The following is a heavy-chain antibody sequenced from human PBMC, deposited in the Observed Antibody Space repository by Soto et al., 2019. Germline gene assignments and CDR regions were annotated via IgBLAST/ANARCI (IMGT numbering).Heavy chain of an antibody. Sequence: GGSLRLSCAASGFTFSSYAMSWVRQAPGKGLEWVSAISGSGGSTYYADSVKGRFTISRDNSKNTLYLQMNSLRAEDTAVYYCAKDQTGTTTYYYYMDVWGKGTTVTVSS. J-gene: IGHJ6*03. CDR3: AKDQTGTTTYYYYMDV. V-gene: IGHV3-23*01. D-gene: IGHD1-7*01. CDR2: ISGSGGST. CDR1: GFTFSSYA.